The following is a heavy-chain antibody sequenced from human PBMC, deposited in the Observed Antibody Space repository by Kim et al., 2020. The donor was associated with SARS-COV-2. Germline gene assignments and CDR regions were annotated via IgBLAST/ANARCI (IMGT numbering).Heavy chain of an antibody. V-gene: IGHV3-21*01. D-gene: IGHD3-9*01. CDR3: ARDRGMNILRYFDWLSV. CDR2: ISSSSSYK. J-gene: IGHJ3*01. Sequence: GGSLRPSCAASGFTFTSYSMNWVRQAPGKGLEWVSSISSSSSYKYYADSVKGRFTISRDNAKNSLNLQMNSLRAEDTAVYYCARDRGMNILRYFDWLSVWGQGTMVTVSS. CDR1: GFTFTSYS.